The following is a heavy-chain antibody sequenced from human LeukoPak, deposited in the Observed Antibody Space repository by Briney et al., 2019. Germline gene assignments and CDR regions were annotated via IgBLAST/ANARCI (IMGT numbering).Heavy chain of an antibody. J-gene: IGHJ5*02. V-gene: IGHV1-3*01. CDR1: GYTFTKYT. Sequence: ASVKVSCKASGYTFTKYTIHWLRQAPGQRLQWIGWIIAGNGNPRYSQNFQGRVTFTRDTSATTAYMELSSLKFEDTAVYYCARGSGTEEGWFDPWGQGTLVTVSS. CDR2: IIAGNGNP. CDR3: ARGSGTEEGWFDP.